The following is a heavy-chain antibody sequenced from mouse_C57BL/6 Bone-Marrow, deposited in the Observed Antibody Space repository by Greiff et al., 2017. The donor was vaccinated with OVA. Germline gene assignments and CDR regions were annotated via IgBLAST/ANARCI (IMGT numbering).Heavy chain of an antibody. D-gene: IGHD1-1*01. V-gene: IGHV5-9*01. CDR3: AILLRYLDY. J-gene: IGHJ2*01. CDR2: ISGGGGNT. CDR1: GFTFSSYT. Sequence: EVKLMESGGGLVKPGGSLKLSSAASGFTFSSYTMSWVRQTPEKRLEWVATISGGGGNTYYPDSVKGRFTISRDNAKNTLYLQMSSLRSEDTALYYCAILLRYLDYWGQGTTLTVSS.